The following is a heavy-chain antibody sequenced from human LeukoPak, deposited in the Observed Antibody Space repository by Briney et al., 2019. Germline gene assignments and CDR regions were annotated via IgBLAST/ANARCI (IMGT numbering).Heavy chain of an antibody. CDR1: GFTFSSHW. CDR3: ARDDGDV. J-gene: IGHJ6*03. V-gene: IGHV3-74*03. Sequence: PGGSLRLSCAASGFTFSSHWMHWVRQAPGKGLVWVSRINGDGSNTTYADSVKGRFTISRDNAKNTLYLQMNSLRAEDTAIYYCARDDGDVWGIGTTVTVSS. CDR2: INGDGSNT.